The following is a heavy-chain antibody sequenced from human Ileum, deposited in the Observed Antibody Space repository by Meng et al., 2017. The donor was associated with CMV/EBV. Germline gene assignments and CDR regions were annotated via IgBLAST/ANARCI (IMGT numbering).Heavy chain of an antibody. Sequence: QLTLKESGSTLPKPTETLTLTATFSTFSRTSTGVVVGSLRQPPGKALQRLALICWDNDERHSPSLKTRLTITKNTSKNQVVLTMTTMDPVDTATDYCAQRYYIPAAGTPHTNWFDPWGQGTLVTVSS. CDR1: TFSRTSTGVV. V-gene: IGHV2-5*02. D-gene: IGHD6-13*01. J-gene: IGHJ5*02. CDR2: ICWDNDE. CDR3: AQRYYIPAAGTPHTNWFDP.